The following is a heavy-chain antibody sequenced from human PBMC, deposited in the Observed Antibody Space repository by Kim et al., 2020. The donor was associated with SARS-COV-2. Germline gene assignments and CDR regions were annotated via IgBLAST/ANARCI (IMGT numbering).Heavy chain of an antibody. Sequence: SETLSLTCTVSGGSVSSGSYYWSWIRQPPGKGLEWIGYIYYSGSTNYNPSLKSRVTISVDTSKNQFSLKLSSVTAADTAVYYCARGRAGRYYFDYWGQGTLVTVSS. V-gene: IGHV4-61*01. CDR3: ARGRAGRYYFDY. CDR1: GGSVSSGSYY. CDR2: IYYSGST. D-gene: IGHD6-19*01. J-gene: IGHJ4*02.